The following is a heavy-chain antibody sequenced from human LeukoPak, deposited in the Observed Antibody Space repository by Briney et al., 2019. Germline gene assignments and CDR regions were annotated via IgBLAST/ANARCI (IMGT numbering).Heavy chain of an antibody. CDR1: GFTFTSYS. CDR2: ISSSSSYI. D-gene: IGHD6-19*01. CDR3: ARDGSLARLVDYYYYYMDV. Sequence: GGSLRLSCAASGFTFTSYSMNWVRQAPGKGREWVSSISSSSSYIYYADSVKGRFIISRDNAKNSLYLQMNSLRVEDTAVYYCARDGSLARLVDYYYYYMDVWGKGTTVTVSS. V-gene: IGHV3-21*01. J-gene: IGHJ6*03.